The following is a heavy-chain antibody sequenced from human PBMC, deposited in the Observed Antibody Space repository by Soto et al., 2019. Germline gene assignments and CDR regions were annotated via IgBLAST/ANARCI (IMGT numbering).Heavy chain of an antibody. CDR1: GFSLSTSGVG. V-gene: IGHV2-5*02. D-gene: IGHD4-17*01. CDR3: ARKGSGDYALDY. Sequence: QITLKESGPTLVKPTQTLTLTCTLSGFSLSTSGVGVGWIRQSPGKALEWLAVIYWDDVKHYSPSLERRLTITKDTSESEVVVTMTNMHPVDTATYYCARKGSGDYALDYWGQGILVTVSS. J-gene: IGHJ4*02. CDR2: IYWDDVK.